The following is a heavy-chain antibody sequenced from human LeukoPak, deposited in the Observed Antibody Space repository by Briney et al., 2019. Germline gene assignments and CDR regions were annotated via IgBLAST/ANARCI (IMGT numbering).Heavy chain of an antibody. Sequence: SETLSLTCTVAGGSISSYYWSWIRQPPGKGLEWIGYIYYSGSTNYNPSLKSRVTISVDTSKNQFSLKLSSVTAADTAVYYCASHSSSWGDAFDIWGQGTMVTVSS. V-gene: IGHV4-59*01. D-gene: IGHD6-13*01. CDR2: IYYSGST. CDR1: GGSISSYY. J-gene: IGHJ3*02. CDR3: ASHSSSWGDAFDI.